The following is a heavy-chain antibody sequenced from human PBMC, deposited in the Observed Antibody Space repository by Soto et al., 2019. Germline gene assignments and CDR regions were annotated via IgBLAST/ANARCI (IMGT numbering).Heavy chain of an antibody. CDR2: ISGSGGST. CDR1: GFTFSSYA. J-gene: IGHJ4*02. Sequence: EVQLLESGGGLVQPGGSLRLSCAASGFTFSSYAMSWVRQAPGKGLEWVSAISGSGGSTYYADSVKGRFTISRDNSKNTLYLQMNSLRAEDTAVYYCAKETEYSSSWTQCAFDYWGQGTLVTVSS. V-gene: IGHV3-23*01. CDR3: AKETEYSSSWTQCAFDY. D-gene: IGHD6-13*01.